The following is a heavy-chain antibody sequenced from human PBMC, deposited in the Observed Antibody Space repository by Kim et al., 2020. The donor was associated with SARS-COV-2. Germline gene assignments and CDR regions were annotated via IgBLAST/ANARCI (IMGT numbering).Heavy chain of an antibody. CDR3: ARGGSSTFSYSYFES. V-gene: IGHV1-46*01. J-gene: IGHJ4*02. CDR2: INPSGGST. CDR1: GYTFTSYH. D-gene: IGHD6-13*01. Sequence: ASVKVSCKASGYTFTSYHMHWVRQAPGQGLEWMAIINPSGGSTSYTYRFQGRVTVTSDTYTSTVYMELSSLRSEDTAVYYCARGGSSTFSYSYFESWGQGTLVSVSS.